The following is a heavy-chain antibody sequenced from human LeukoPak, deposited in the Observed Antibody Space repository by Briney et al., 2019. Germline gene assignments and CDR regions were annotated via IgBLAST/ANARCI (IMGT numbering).Heavy chain of an antibody. CDR1: GFTFSSYG. V-gene: IGHV3-33*01. CDR2: IWYDGSNK. CDR3: ARDSIYGSGSYLHYFDY. Sequence: GGSLRLSCAASGFTFSSYGMHWVRQAPGKGLEWVAVIWYDGSNKYYADSVKGRFTISRDNSKNTLYLQMSSLRAEDTAVYYCARDSIYGSGSYLHYFDYWGQGTLVTVSS. J-gene: IGHJ4*02. D-gene: IGHD3-10*01.